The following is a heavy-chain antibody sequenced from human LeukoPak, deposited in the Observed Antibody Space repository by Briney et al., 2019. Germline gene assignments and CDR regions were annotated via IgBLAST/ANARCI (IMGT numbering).Heavy chain of an antibody. J-gene: IGHJ4*02. CDR3: ARDRYSGSYPLDY. CDR2: IKQDGSEK. Sequence: GGSLRLSCAASGFTFSSYWMSWVRQAPGKGLEWVANIKQDGSEKYYVDSVKGRFTISRDNAKNSLYLQMNSLRAEDTAVYYCARDRYSGSYPLDYWGQGTLVTVSS. D-gene: IGHD1-26*01. CDR1: GFTFSSYW. V-gene: IGHV3-7*01.